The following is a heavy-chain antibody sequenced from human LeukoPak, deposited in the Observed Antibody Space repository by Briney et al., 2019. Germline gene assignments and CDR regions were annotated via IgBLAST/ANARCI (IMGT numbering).Heavy chain of an antibody. V-gene: IGHV3-53*01. Sequence: GGSLRLSCAASGFTVSSNYMSWVRQAPGKGLEWVSVIYSGGSTYYADSVKGRFTISRDNSKNTLYLQMNSLRAEDTAVYYCARDQAYYAMDVWGQGTTVTVSS. CDR1: GFTVSSNY. CDR3: ARDQAYYAMDV. CDR2: IYSGGST. J-gene: IGHJ6*02.